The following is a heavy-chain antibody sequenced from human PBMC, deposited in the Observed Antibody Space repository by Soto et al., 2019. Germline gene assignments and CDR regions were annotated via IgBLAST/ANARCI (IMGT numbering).Heavy chain of an antibody. CDR2: ISVYNGNI. D-gene: IGHD3-10*01. Sequence: QVQLLQSGAEVKKPGASVKVSCKASGYMFNTYGITWVRQAPGQGLEWMGWISVYNGNIDYAQKFEGRVTMTIDTPTSTAYMELKRLTSDDTPVYYWAGTFGPGDYFLPFEYWGQGPPVSVSS. V-gene: IGHV1-18*01. CDR3: AGTFGPGDYFLPFEY. J-gene: IGHJ4*02. CDR1: GYMFNTYG.